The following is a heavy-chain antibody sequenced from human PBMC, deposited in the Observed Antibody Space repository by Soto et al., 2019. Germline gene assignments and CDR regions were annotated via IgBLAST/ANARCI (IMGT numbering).Heavy chain of an antibody. V-gene: IGHV3-23*01. D-gene: IGHD6-13*01. J-gene: IGHJ3*02. CDR2: ISGSGGST. CDR3: AKDPGIAAAGTDAFDI. CDR1: GFTFSSYA. Sequence: PGGSLRLSCAASGFTFSSYAMSWVRQAPGKGLEWVSAISGSGGSTYYADSVKGRFTISRDNSKNTLYLQMNSLRAEDTAVYYCAKDPGIAAAGTDAFDIWGQGTMVTVSS.